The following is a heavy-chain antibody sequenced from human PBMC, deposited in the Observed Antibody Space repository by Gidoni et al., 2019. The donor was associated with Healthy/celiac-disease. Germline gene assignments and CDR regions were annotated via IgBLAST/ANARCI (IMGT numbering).Heavy chain of an antibody. V-gene: IGHV3-23*01. D-gene: IGHD3-22*01. CDR2: ISGSGGST. J-gene: IGHJ3*02. CDR1: GFTFSSYA. Sequence: EVQLLESVGGLVQPGGSLRLSCAASGFTFSSYAMSWVRQAPGKGLEWVSAISGSGGSTYYADSVKGRFTISRDNSKNTLYLQMNSLRAEDTAVYYCAKDRYDSSGYYGDAFDIWGQGTMVTVSS. CDR3: AKDRYDSSGYYGDAFDI.